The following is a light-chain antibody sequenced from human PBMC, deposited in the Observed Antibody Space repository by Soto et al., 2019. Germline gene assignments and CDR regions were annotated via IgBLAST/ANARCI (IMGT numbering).Light chain of an antibody. CDR3: QQYNSYSPLT. CDR1: QSISRW. CDR2: DAS. V-gene: IGKV1-5*01. Sequence: DIQMTQSPSTLSASVGDRVTITCRASQSISRWVAWYQQKPGKAPKLLIYDASSLESGVSSRFSGSGSGTEFTLPISSLQPDDFATYYCQQYNSYSPLTFGGGTKVEIK. J-gene: IGKJ4*02.